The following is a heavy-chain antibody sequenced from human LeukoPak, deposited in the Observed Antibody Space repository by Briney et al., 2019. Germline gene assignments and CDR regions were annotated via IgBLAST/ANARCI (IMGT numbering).Heavy chain of an antibody. V-gene: IGHV3-30*04. J-gene: IGHJ4*02. Sequence: GGSLRLSCAASGFTFSSYAMHWVRQAPGKGLEWVAVISYDGSNKYYADSVKGRFTISRDNSKNTLYLQMNSLRAEDTAVYYCASASQNFIVGATHYWGQGTLVTVSS. CDR2: ISYDGSNK. CDR3: ASASQNFIVGATHY. D-gene: IGHD1-26*01. CDR1: GFTFSSYA.